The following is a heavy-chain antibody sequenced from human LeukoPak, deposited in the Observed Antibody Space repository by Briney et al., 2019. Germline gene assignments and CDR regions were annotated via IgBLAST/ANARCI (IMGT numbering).Heavy chain of an antibody. CDR2: IYPGDSDT. CDR1: GYSFTSHW. J-gene: IGHJ6*03. V-gene: IGHV5-51*01. D-gene: IGHD2-21*02. Sequence: GESLKISCKGSGYSFTSHWIGWVRQMPGKGLEWMGIIYPGDSDTRYSPSFQGQVTISADKSISTAYLQWSSLKASDTAMYYCARLAYCGGDCYYYYYYYMDVWGKGTTVTVSS. CDR3: ARLAYCGGDCYYYYYYYMDV.